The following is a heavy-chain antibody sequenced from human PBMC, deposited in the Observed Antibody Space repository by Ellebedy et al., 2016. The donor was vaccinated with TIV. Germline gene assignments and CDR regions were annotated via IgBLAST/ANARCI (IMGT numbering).Heavy chain of an antibody. V-gene: IGHV5-10-1*01. Sequence: GESLKISCKGSGYSFTSYWISWVRQMPGKGLEWMGRIDPSDSHTIYSPSFQGHVTISTDKSISTAYLQWSSLRASDTAMYYCARLRFNYDILTAYYRHDTFDIWGQGTMVTVSS. CDR1: GYSFTSYW. D-gene: IGHD3-9*01. J-gene: IGHJ3*02. CDR2: IDPSDSHT. CDR3: ARLRFNYDILTAYYRHDTFDI.